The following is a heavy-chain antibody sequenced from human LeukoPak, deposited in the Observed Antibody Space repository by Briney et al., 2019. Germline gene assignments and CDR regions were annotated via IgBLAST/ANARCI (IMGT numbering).Heavy chain of an antibody. Sequence: GSSVKVSCKASGYTFTGYYIHWVRQAPGQGREWMGWINPNSGGTNYAQKFQGRVTMTRDTSISTAYIELSSLRSDDTAVYYCARPLWSGSYGLGYWGQGNLVTVSS. D-gene: IGHD1-26*01. CDR1: GYTFTGYY. CDR3: ARPLWSGSYGLGY. V-gene: IGHV1-2*02. J-gene: IGHJ4*02. CDR2: INPNSGGT.